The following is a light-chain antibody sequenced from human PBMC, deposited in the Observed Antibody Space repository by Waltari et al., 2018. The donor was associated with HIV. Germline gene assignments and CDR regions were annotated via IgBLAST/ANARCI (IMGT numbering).Light chain of an antibody. J-gene: IGLJ2*01. CDR2: EVY. Sequence: QSALTQPPSASVSPGQSVTTSYTGTNRDIGTFDYLAWSQQHPGKPPKLIISEVYKRPSGVPNRFSGSKSGNTASLTVSGLQAEDEADYYCSSYATTNDFYVLFGGGTKLTVL. V-gene: IGLV2-8*01. CDR1: NRDIGTFDY. CDR3: SSYATTNDFYVL.